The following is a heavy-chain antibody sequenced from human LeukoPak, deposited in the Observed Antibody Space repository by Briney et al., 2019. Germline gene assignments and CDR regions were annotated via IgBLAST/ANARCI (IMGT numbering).Heavy chain of an antibody. Sequence: GGSLRLSCAASGFTVSDYYMNWIRQAPGKGLEYIAYISQSGADVSYADSVKGRFTVSRDNAKNSVFLQMNSLTAEDTAVYYCASVARLLADWGQGTLVTVSS. CDR1: GFTVSDYY. CDR2: ISQSGADV. D-gene: IGHD3-9*01. V-gene: IGHV3-11*01. J-gene: IGHJ4*02. CDR3: ASVARLLAD.